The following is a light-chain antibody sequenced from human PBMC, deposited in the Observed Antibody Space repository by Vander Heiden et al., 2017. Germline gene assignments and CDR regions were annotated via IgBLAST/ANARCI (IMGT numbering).Light chain of an antibody. J-gene: IGKJ5*01. Sequence: EIVMTQSPATLSVSPGERATLSCRASQSVSSNLAWYQQKPGQAPRLLIYGASTRATGIPATFRGSGSGTEFTLTISSLQSEDFAVYYCHGDNNWGHTFGQGTRMEIK. CDR3: HGDNNWGHT. V-gene: IGKV3-15*01. CDR1: QSVSSN. CDR2: GAS.